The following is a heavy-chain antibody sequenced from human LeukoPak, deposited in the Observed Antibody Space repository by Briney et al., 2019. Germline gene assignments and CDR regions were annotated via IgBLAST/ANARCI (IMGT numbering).Heavy chain of an antibody. CDR1: GGSISSYY. Sequence: SETLSLTCSVSGGSISSYYWSWIRQPARKGLEWIGRVYSSGSTNYNPSLKSRVTISVHKSKNQISLMLSSLTAADTAVYYCAREVWSGYFAVDYWGQGTLVTVSS. J-gene: IGHJ4*02. V-gene: IGHV4-4*07. CDR3: AREVWSGYFAVDY. CDR2: VYSSGST. D-gene: IGHD3-3*01.